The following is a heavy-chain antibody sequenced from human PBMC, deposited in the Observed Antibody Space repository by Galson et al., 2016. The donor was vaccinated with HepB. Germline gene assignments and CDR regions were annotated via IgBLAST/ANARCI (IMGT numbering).Heavy chain of an antibody. V-gene: IGHV4-4*02. CDR1: GDSINRNNW. CDR2: VYHSGSS. J-gene: IGHJ6*03. CDR3: ARVVRFCEWSKLLHYYYYMYV. D-gene: IGHD3-3*01. Sequence: ETLSLSSAVSGDSINRNNWWSCVRQPPGRGLEWIVEVYHSGSSNYNPSNKSLVTITVDKSNTQFSLKLNSVTAADTAVYYCARVVRFCEWSKLLHYYYYMYVWGKGTTVTVSS.